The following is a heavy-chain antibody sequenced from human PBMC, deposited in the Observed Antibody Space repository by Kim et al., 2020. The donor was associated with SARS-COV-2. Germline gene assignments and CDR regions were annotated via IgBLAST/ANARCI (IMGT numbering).Heavy chain of an antibody. CDR2: INPNSGGT. J-gene: IGHJ5*02. D-gene: IGHD2-21*02. CDR3: ARSAVVVTAIHSLET. V-gene: IGHV1-2*06. Sequence: ASVKVSCKASGYTFTGYYMHWVRQAPGQGLEWMGRINPNSGGTNYAQKFQGRVTMTRDTSISTAYMELSRLRSDDTAVYYCARSAVVVTAIHSLETWGQGTLVTVSS. CDR1: GYTFTGYY.